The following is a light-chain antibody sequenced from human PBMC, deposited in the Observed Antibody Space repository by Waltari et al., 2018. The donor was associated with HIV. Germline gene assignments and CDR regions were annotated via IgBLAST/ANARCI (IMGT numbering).Light chain of an antibody. V-gene: IGKV4-1*01. Sequence: DIVMTQSPESLTVSLGERATINCKSSQSLLYSSNKKNYLAWYQQKPGPPPKLLIYWASTRESGVPDRFSASVSGTDFTLTIGSLQAGDAAVYYCQQYYSTPYTFGQGTKLEIK. J-gene: IGKJ2*01. CDR1: QSLLYSSNKKNY. CDR2: WAS. CDR3: QQYYSTPYT.